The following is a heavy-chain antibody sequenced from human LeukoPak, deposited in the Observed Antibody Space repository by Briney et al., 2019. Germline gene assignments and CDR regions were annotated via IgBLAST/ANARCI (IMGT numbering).Heavy chain of an antibody. CDR1: GFTFSSIA. CDR2: ISGSGGGT. J-gene: IGHJ4*02. CDR3: AKDLGRYRNNFFDY. D-gene: IGHD1-26*01. Sequence: QAGGSLILSCAASGFTFSSIAMSWVRQAPDKGLEWVSTISGSGGGTYYADSVKGRFTISRDDSKNTLYLQMNSLRADDTAVYYCAKDLGRYRNNFFDYWGQGNLVTVSS. V-gene: IGHV3-23*01.